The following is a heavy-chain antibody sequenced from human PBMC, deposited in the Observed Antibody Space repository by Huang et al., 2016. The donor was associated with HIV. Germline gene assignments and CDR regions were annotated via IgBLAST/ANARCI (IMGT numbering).Heavy chain of an antibody. CDR1: GFSFSTYG. Sequence: VQLVESGGGVVQPGRSLRLACAASGFSFSTYGLHGVRQAPVRGLEWGAVISYDGRNKYYAHSVKGRFTISRDTSENKVYLQMNSLRHEDTAVYYCAKDGADEEWDIDYWGQGTLVTVSS. J-gene: IGHJ4*02. CDR2: ISYDGRNK. V-gene: IGHV3-30*18. CDR3: AKDGADEEWDIDY. D-gene: IGHD1-26*01.